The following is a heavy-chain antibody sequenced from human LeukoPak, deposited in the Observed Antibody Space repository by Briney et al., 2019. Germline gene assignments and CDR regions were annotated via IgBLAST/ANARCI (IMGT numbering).Heavy chain of an antibody. CDR3: ARARWSSTGWFLGY. Sequence: PGGTLTLSCAASGFTFSSYWMHWVRQAPGKGLVLVSRVDPQGSGTTYTDSVKGRFTVSRDNAKDALHLQMDNLRAEDTAVYYCARARWSSTGWFLGYWGQGTLVTVSS. CDR2: VDPQGSGT. J-gene: IGHJ4*02. CDR1: GFTFSSYW. D-gene: IGHD6-19*01. V-gene: IGHV3-74*03.